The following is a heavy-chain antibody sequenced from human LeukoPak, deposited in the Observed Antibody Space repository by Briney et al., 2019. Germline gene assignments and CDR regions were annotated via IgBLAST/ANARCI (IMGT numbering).Heavy chain of an antibody. Sequence: LGASVTVSCTASGYTFTGYYMHWVRQAPGQGPEWMGWINPKSGATDSAQQLQGRLTMTRDTSIGTASMDLSGLRLDDTGIYYCARAGDESTGHYDSLHFWGQGTMVTVSS. CDR2: INPKSGAT. J-gene: IGHJ3*01. CDR3: ARAGDESTGHYDSLHF. V-gene: IGHV1-2*03. CDR1: GYTFTGYY. D-gene: IGHD2-8*02.